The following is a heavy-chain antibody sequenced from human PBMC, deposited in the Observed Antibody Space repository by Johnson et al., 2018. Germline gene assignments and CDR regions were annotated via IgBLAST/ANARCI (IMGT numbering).Heavy chain of an antibody. D-gene: IGHD1-7*01. CDR1: GFVFSTYG. CDR2: VWKDGSKQ. V-gene: IGHV3-33*01. J-gene: IGHJ3*01. CDR3: AIEDWNYGRGTLDM. Sequence: EQLGESGGGVVQPGRSLRLSCAASGFVFSTYGMNWVRQAPDKGLEWVALVWKDGSKQYYADSVKGRFTISRDNSKRTLFLHMDSLRVEDTAVYYCAIEDWNYGRGTLDMWGQGTMVAVSS.